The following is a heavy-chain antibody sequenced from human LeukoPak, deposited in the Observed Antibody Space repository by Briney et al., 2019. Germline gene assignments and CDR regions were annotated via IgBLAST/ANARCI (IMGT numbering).Heavy chain of an antibody. J-gene: IGHJ6*03. CDR2: INPNSGGT. Sequence: ASVKVSCKASGYTFTGHYMHWVRQAPGQGLEWMGWINPNSGGTNYAQKFQGRVTMTRDTSISTAYMELSRQRSDDTAVYYCARDGGHYGSGSYYYYMDVWGKGTTVTISS. CDR3: ARDGGHYGSGSYYYYMDV. CDR1: GYTFTGHY. V-gene: IGHV1-2*02. D-gene: IGHD3-10*01.